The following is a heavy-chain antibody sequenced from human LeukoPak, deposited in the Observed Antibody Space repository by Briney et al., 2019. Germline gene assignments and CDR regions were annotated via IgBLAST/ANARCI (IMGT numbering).Heavy chain of an antibody. CDR2: IWFDGSTK. CDR3: AKGSLGGGSYNFDY. J-gene: IGHJ4*02. D-gene: IGHD1-26*01. Sequence: PGRSLRLSCAASGFSFKDTGMHWVRQAPGKGPEWLTIIWFDGSTKYYAVSVKGRFTISRDNSKNTLYLQMNSLRAEDTAVYYCAKGSLGGGSYNFDYWGQGTLVTVSS. CDR1: GFSFKDTG. V-gene: IGHV3-33*06.